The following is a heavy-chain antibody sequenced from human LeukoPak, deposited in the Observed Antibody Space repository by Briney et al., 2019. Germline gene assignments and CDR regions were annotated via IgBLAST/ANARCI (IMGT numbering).Heavy chain of an antibody. D-gene: IGHD1-26*01. V-gene: IGHV3-30*03. Sequence: PGRSLRLSCAASGFTFSSYGMHWVRQAPGKGLEWVAVISYDGSNKYYADSVKGRFTISRDNSKNTLYLQMNSLRAEDTAVYYCARDGGGLYSSHAFDIWGQGTMVTVSS. CDR2: ISYDGSNK. J-gene: IGHJ3*02. CDR1: GFTFSSYG. CDR3: ARDGGGLYSSHAFDI.